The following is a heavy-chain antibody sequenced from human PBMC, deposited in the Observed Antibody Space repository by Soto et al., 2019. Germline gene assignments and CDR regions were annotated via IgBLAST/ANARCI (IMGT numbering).Heavy chain of an antibody. CDR2: ISAYNGNT. V-gene: IGHV1-18*01. D-gene: IGHD2-8*01. CDR3: ARDRRYCTNGVCYTDPRGY. CDR1: GYTFTSYG. Sequence: QVQLVQSGAEVKKPGASVKVSCKASGYTFTSYGISWVRQAPGQGLEWMGWISAYNGNTNYAQKLQGRVTMTTDTSTSTAYMELGSLRSDDTAVYYCARDRRYCTNGVCYTDPRGYWGQGTLVTVSS. J-gene: IGHJ4*02.